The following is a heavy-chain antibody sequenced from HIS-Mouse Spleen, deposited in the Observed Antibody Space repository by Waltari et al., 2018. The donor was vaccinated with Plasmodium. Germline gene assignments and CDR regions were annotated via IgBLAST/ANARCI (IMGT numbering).Heavy chain of an antibody. J-gene: IGHJ4*02. CDR3: ARAHWGPDDY. Sequence: EVQLVETGGGLIQPGGSLRLSCAASGFTVSSNYMSWVRQAPGKGRGWVSGIYSGGSTYYADSVKGRFTISRDNSKNTLYLQMNSLRAEDTAVYYCARAHWGPDDYWGQGTLVTVSS. CDR1: GFTVSSNY. D-gene: IGHD7-27*01. CDR2: IYSGGST. V-gene: IGHV3-53*02.